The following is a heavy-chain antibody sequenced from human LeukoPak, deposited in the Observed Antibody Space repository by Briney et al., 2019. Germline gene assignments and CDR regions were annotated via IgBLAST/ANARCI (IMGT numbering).Heavy chain of an antibody. CDR3: ARPYVLRFLEWLPFDY. CDR1: GFTFSSYW. Sequence: GGSLRLSCAASGFTFSSYWMSWVRQAPGKGLEWVANIKQDGSEKYYVDSVKGRFTISRDSAKNSLYLQMNSLRAEDTAVYYCARPYVLRFLEWLPFDYWGQGTLVTVSS. V-gene: IGHV3-7*01. CDR2: IKQDGSEK. D-gene: IGHD3-3*01. J-gene: IGHJ4*02.